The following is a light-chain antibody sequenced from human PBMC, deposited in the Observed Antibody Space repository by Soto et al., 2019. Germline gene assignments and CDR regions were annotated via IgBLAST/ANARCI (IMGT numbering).Light chain of an antibody. CDR2: WSS. J-gene: IGKJ1*01. CDR1: QNLLYSSDNKNY. CDR3: LQNYDTLWT. V-gene: IGKV4-1*01. Sequence: DIVMTQSPDSLAVSLGERATINCKSSQNLLYSSDNKNYLAWYQQRPGQSPKLLIYWSSTRESGVPDRFSGSGSGTDFTLTISSLQAEDVAVYYCLQNYDTLWTFGQGTKVEIK.